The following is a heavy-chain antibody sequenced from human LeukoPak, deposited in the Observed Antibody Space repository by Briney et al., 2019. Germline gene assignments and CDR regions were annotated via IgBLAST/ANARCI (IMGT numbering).Heavy chain of an antibody. D-gene: IGHD3-22*01. CDR3: ARCSDSSGYYNY. Sequence: PSETLSLTCTVSGGSISSGGYYWSWIRQHPGKGLEWIGYIYYSGSTYYNPSLKGRVTISVDTSKNQFSLKLSSVTAADTAVYYCARCSDSSGYYNYWGQGTLVTVSS. V-gene: IGHV4-31*03. J-gene: IGHJ4*02. CDR1: GGSISSGGYY. CDR2: IYYSGST.